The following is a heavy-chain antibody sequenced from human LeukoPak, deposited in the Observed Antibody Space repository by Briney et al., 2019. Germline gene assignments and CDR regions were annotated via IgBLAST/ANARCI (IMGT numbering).Heavy chain of an antibody. CDR3: ARGTPIYDRSGYCLDY. V-gene: IGHV3-53*01. CDR2: IYSGGNT. CDR1: GFTVSSNY. Sequence: GGSLRLSCAASGFTVSSNYMSWVRQAPGKGLEWVSVIYSGGNTLYADSVKGRFTISRDNSKNTVRLQMNSLRAEDTAVYYCARGTPIYDRSGYCLDYWGQGTLVTVSS. J-gene: IGHJ4*02. D-gene: IGHD3-22*01.